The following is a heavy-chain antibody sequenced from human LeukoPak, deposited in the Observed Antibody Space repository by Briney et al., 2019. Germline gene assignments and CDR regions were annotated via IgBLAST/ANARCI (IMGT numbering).Heavy chain of an antibody. Sequence: ASVKVSCKASGYTFTSYGISWVRQAPGQGLEWMGWISAYNGNTNYAQKLQGRVTMTTDTSTSTAYMELRSLRSDDTAVYYCARVLAAAGTPRGGERYYFDYWGRGTLVTVSS. J-gene: IGHJ4*02. CDR3: ARVLAAAGTPRGGERYYFDY. V-gene: IGHV1-18*01. CDR1: GYTFTSYG. CDR2: ISAYNGNT. D-gene: IGHD6-13*01.